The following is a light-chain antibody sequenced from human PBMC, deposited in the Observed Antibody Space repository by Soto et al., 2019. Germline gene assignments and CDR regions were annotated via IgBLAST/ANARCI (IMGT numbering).Light chain of an antibody. CDR3: QQYDSYSSGP. CDR1: QGISSY. V-gene: IGKV1-9*01. CDR2: DAS. J-gene: IGKJ1*01. Sequence: DTQLTQSPSFLSASVGDRVTITCRASQGISSYLAWYQQKPGKAPKLLIFDASSLKTGVPSRFSGSGSGTEFTLTISNLQPDDFATYYCQQYDSYSSGPFGQGTKVEIK.